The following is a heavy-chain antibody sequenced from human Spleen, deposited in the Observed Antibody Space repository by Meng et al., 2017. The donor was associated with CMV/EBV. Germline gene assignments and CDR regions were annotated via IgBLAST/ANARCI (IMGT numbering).Heavy chain of an antibody. CDR2: ISSSGGST. D-gene: IGHD5-24*01. J-gene: IGHJ4*02. Sequence: GGSLRLSCAASGFTFSSYAMSWVRQAPEKGLEWVSGISSSGGSTYYADSVKGRFTISRDNSKNTLDLQVNSLRAEDTAVYYCAKSPSMPTITFFDYWGQGTLVTVSS. CDR1: GFTFSSYA. CDR3: AKSPSMPTITFFDY. V-gene: IGHV3-23*01.